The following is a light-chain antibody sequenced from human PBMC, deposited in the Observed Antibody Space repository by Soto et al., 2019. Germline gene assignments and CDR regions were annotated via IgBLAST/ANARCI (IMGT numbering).Light chain of an antibody. CDR1: QSVSSS. V-gene: IGKV3-15*01. CDR3: QQYNNWPPLT. Sequence: EKVMTQSPATLSVSPGERATLSCRASQSVSSSLAWYQQKPGQAPRLLIYGASTRATGIPARFSGSGSGTEFTLTISSLQSEDFAIYYCQQYNNWPPLTFGGGTKVEIK. J-gene: IGKJ4*01. CDR2: GAS.